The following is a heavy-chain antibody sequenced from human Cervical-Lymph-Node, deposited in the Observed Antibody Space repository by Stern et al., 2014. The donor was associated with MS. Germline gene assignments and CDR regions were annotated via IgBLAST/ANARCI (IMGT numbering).Heavy chain of an antibody. Sequence: QLVQSGGGVVQPGRSLRLSCAASGFTFSSYGMHWVRQAPGKGLEWVAVIWYDGSNKYYADSVKGRFTISRDNSKNTLYLQMNSLRAEDTAVYYCARGPPYYFDYWGHGTLVTVSS. V-gene: IGHV3-33*01. CDR3: ARGPPYYFDY. J-gene: IGHJ4*01. CDR1: GFTFSSYG. CDR2: IWYDGSNK.